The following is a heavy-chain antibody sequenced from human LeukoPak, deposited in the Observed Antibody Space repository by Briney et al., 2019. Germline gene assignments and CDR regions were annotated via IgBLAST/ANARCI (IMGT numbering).Heavy chain of an antibody. Sequence: ASVKVSCKASGGTFSSYAISWVRQAPGQGLEWMGGIIPIFGTANYAQKFQGRVTITADESTSTAYMELSSLRSEDTAVYYCARAPNIVVPAAHVMAGDYYFDYWGQGTLVTVSS. D-gene: IGHD2-2*01. J-gene: IGHJ4*02. CDR3: ARAPNIVVPAAHVMAGDYYFDY. CDR1: GGTFSSYA. V-gene: IGHV1-69*13. CDR2: IIPIFGTA.